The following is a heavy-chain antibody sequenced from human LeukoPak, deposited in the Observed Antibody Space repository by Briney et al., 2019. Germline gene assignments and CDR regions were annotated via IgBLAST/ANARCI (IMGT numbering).Heavy chain of an antibody. J-gene: IGHJ4*01. V-gene: IGHV3-74*01. Sequence: GGSLRLSCTTSGFTFSRYWMHWVRQAPGRGLVWVSRINTDGTTINYADAVKGRFTISRDNAKNTLYLQMNSLRAEDTAIYYCARDVYNANKEFDYLGHGTLVTVSS. D-gene: IGHD4/OR15-4a*01. CDR3: ARDVYNANKEFDY. CDR1: GFTFSRYW. CDR2: INTDGTTI.